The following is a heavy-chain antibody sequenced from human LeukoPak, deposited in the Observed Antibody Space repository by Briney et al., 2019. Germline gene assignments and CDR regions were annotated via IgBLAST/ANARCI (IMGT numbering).Heavy chain of an antibody. CDR1: GGTFSSYA. J-gene: IGHJ4*02. CDR2: IIPILGIA. Sequence: ASVKVSCKASGGTFSSYAISWVRQAPGQGLEWMGRIIPILGIANYAQKFQGRVTITADKSTSTAYMELSSLRSEDTAVDYCARDRSSSWEYYFDYWGQGALVTVSS. V-gene: IGHV1-69*04. CDR3: ARDRSSSWEYYFDY. D-gene: IGHD6-13*01.